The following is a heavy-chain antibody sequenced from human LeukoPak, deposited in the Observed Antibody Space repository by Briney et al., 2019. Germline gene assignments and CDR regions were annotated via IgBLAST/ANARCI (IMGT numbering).Heavy chain of an antibody. CDR1: GLTFSNYA. J-gene: IGHJ3*02. CDR2: ASGSGGTT. V-gene: IGHV3-23*01. CDR3: AKETASGYGAFDI. D-gene: IGHD3-22*01. Sequence: GGSLRLSCAASGLTFSNYAVSWVRQAPGKGLEWVSGASGSGGTTYYADSVKGRFTISRDNSKSTLYLQMNSLRAEDTAVYYCAKETASGYGAFDIWGQGTMVTVSS.